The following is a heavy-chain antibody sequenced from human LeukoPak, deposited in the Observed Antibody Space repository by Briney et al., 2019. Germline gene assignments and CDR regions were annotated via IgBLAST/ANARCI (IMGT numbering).Heavy chain of an antibody. CDR2: IYYSGST. Sequence: SETLSLTCTVSGGSISSSSYYWGWIRQPPGKGLEWIGSIYYSGSTYYNPSLKSRVTISVDTSKNQFSLKLSSVTAADTAVYYCARQGATVTWDFDYWGQGTLVTVSS. CDR1: GGSISSSSYY. D-gene: IGHD4-11*01. V-gene: IGHV4-39*01. J-gene: IGHJ4*02. CDR3: ARQGATVTWDFDY.